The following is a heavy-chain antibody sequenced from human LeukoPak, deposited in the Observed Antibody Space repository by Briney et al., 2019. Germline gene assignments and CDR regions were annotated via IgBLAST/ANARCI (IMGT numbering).Heavy chain of an antibody. V-gene: IGHV3-33*01. J-gene: IGHJ4*02. CDR2: IWYDGSNK. Sequence: GRSLRLSCAASGFTFSSYGMHWVRQAPGKGLEWVAVIWYDGSNKYYADSVKGRFTISRDNSKNTLYLQMNSLRAEDTAVYYCAREAVSSGYRTYYFDYWGQGTLVTVSS. CDR3: AREAVSSGYRTYYFDY. CDR1: GFTFSSYG. D-gene: IGHD3-22*01.